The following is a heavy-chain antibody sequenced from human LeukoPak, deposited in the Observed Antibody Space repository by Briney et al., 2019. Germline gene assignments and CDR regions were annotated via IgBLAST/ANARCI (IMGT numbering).Heavy chain of an antibody. CDR1: GFTFDDYA. CDR2: ISWNSGTI. CDR3: AKDYTSGWYGAFDI. J-gene: IGHJ3*02. Sequence: PGRSLRLSCAASGFTFDDYAMHWVRQAPGKGLEWVSGISWNSGTIGYADSVKGRFTISRDNAKNSLYLQMSSLRAEDMAFYYCAKDYTSGWYGAFDIWGQGTMVTVSS. V-gene: IGHV3-9*03. D-gene: IGHD6-19*01.